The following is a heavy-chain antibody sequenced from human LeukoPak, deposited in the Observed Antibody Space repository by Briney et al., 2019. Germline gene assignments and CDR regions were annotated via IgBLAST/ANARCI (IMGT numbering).Heavy chain of an antibody. CDR1: GYSFTSYW. Sequence: GESLKISCKGSGYSFTSYWVGWVRQMPEKGLEWMGIIYPGDSDTRYSPSFQGQVTISADKSISTAYLQWSSLKASDTAMYYCARHRGDYYDSSGYGIDYWGQGTLVTVSS. V-gene: IGHV5-51*01. CDR2: IYPGDSDT. J-gene: IGHJ4*02. CDR3: ARHRGDYYDSSGYGIDY. D-gene: IGHD3-22*01.